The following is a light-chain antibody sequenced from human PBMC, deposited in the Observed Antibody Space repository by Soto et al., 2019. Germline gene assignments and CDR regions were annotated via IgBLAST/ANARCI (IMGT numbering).Light chain of an antibody. J-gene: IGLJ1*01. V-gene: IGLV2-8*01. Sequence: LAQPPSASGSPWQSVAISFNGTSSGSCGYDYVSWYQQHPGEAPKLMIYDVSKRPSGVPDRFSGSKSGNTASLTVSGLQAEDEADYYCSSYAGTYIVFGTGTKVTVL. CDR3: SSYAGTYIV. CDR2: DVS. CDR1: SSGSCGYDY.